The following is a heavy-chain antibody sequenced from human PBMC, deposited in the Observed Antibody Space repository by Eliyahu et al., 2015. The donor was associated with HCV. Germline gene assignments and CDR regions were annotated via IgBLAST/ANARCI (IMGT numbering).Heavy chain of an antibody. D-gene: IGHD1-14*01. CDR3: ARSTTGAFDI. J-gene: IGHJ3*02. V-gene: IGHV3-74*01. CDR2: INSDGSST. CDR1: GFTFSSYW. Sequence: EVQLVESGGGXVQXGGSLRLSXAASGFTFSSYWMPWVRQAXGKGLVWVXRINSDGSSTNYADSVKGRFTISRDNAKNTLYMQMNSLRAEDTAVYYCARSTTGAFDIWGQGTMVTVSS.